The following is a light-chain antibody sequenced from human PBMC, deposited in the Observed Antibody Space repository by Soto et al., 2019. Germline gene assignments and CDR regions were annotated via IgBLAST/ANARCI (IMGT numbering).Light chain of an antibody. Sequence: EIVLTQSPATLSLYPGERATLSCRASQSVGSYLAWYQQKPGHAPRLLIYDVSNRATGIPARFSGSGSETDFPLTISSLEPEDFAVYYCQQRSVWPPEPFGQGTQLEIK. CDR3: QQRSVWPPEP. V-gene: IGKV3-11*01. CDR2: DVS. J-gene: IGKJ2*01. CDR1: QSVGSY.